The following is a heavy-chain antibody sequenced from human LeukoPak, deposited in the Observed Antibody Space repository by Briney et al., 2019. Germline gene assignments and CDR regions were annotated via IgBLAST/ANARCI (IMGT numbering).Heavy chain of an antibody. CDR1: GYSISSGYY. D-gene: IGHD3-3*01. Sequence: SETLSLTCTVSGYSISSGYYWGWIRQPPGKGLEWIGSIYHSGSTYYNPSLKSRVTISVDTSKNQFSLKLSSVTAADTAVYYCARGPYYDFWSGYTKYNWFDPWGQGTLVTVSS. CDR2: IYHSGST. V-gene: IGHV4-38-2*02. J-gene: IGHJ5*02. CDR3: ARGPYYDFWSGYTKYNWFDP.